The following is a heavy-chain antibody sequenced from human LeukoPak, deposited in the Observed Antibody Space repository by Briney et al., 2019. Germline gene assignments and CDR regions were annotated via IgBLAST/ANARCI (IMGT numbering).Heavy chain of an antibody. CDR1: GFTFSSYA. Sequence: GGSLRLSCVVSGFTFSSYAMSWVRQAPGKGLEWVSAISGSGGSTYYADSVKGRFTISRDNSKNTLYLQMNSLRADDTAVYYCAKVMIQLAPIDYWGQGTLVTVSS. CDR3: AKVMIQLAPIDY. J-gene: IGHJ4*02. V-gene: IGHV3-23*01. D-gene: IGHD5-18*01. CDR2: ISGSGGST.